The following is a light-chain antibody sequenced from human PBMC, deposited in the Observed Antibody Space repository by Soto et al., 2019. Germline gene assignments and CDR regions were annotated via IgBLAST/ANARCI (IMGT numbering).Light chain of an antibody. CDR2: WAS. CDR3: QQYYSTPPT. V-gene: IGKV4-1*01. CDR1: QSVLLSSNNKNY. J-gene: IGKJ2*01. Sequence: DIVMTQSPDSLAVSLGERATINCKSSQSVLLSSNNKNYFGWYQQKPGQPPKLLIYWASTRESGVPDRFSGSGSGPDFTLTISSLQAEDVAVYYCQQYYSTPPTFGQGTKLEIK.